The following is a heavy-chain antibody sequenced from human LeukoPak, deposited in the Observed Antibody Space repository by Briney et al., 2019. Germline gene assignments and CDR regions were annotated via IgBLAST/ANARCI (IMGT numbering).Heavy chain of an antibody. V-gene: IGHV3-48*03. D-gene: IGHD2/OR15-2a*01. Sequence: GGSLRLSCAASGFTFSSYEMNWVRQAPGKGLEWVSYISSSGSTIYYADSVKGRFTISRGNAKNSLYLQMNSLRAEDTAVYYCARDTTSISHNFDYWGQGTLVTVSS. CDR2: ISSSGSTI. J-gene: IGHJ4*02. CDR3: ARDTTSISHNFDY. CDR1: GFTFSSYE.